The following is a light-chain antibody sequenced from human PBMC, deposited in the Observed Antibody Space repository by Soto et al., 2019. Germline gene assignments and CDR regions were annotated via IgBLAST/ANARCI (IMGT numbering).Light chain of an antibody. Sequence: ETVLTQSPGTLSLSPGERATLSCRASQTIRSNYLAWYRQTPGQAPRLLIYGASNRATRIADRFRGSGSVTDFTLILSRLEPEDFALYYCQQYAGSHWTFGQGTKVEIK. CDR1: QTIRSNY. J-gene: IGKJ1*01. CDR3: QQYAGSHWT. CDR2: GAS. V-gene: IGKV3-20*01.